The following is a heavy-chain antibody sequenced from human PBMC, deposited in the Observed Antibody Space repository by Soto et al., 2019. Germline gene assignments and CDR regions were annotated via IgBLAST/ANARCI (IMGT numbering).Heavy chain of an antibody. J-gene: IGHJ4*02. CDR2: ISAYNGNT. CDR3: AQAYSSGWYMRY. CDR1: GYTFTSYG. Sequence: ASVKVSCKASGYTFTSYGISWARQAPGQGLEWMGWISAYNGNTNYAQKLQGRVTMTTDTSTSTAYMELRSLRSDDTAVYYCAQAYSSGWYMRYWGQGTLVTVSS. D-gene: IGHD6-19*01. V-gene: IGHV1-18*01.